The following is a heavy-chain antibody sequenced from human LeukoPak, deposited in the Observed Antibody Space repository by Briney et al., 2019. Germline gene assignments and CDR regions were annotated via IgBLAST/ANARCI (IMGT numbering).Heavy chain of an antibody. CDR2: IITIFGTA. CDR1: GGTFSSYA. J-gene: IGHJ5*02. D-gene: IGHD4-17*01. Sequence: ASVTVSCKASGGTFSSYAISWVRQAPGQGLEWMGGIITIFGTANYAQKFQGRVTITADKSTSTAYMELSSLRSEDTAVYYCARSIYGDYGWFDPWGQGTLVTVSS. CDR3: ARSIYGDYGWFDP. V-gene: IGHV1-69*06.